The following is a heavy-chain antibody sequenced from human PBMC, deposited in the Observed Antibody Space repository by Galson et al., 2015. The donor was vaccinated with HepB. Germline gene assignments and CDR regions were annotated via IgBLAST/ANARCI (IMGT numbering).Heavy chain of an antibody. V-gene: IGHV3-30-3*01. CDR1: GFTFSSYA. CDR2: ISYDGSNK. J-gene: IGHJ6*03. Sequence: SLRLSCAASGFTFSSYAMHWVRQAPGKGLEWVAVISYDGSNKYYADSVKGRFTISRDNSKNTLYLQMNSLRAEDTAVYYCARDRQPARAYYYYYYMDVWGKGTTVTVSS. D-gene: IGHD6-6*01. CDR3: ARDRQPARAYYYYYYMDV.